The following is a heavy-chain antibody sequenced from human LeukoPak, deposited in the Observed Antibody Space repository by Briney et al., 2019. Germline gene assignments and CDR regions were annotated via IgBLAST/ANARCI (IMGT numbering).Heavy chain of an antibody. CDR3: AKAPQYYDFWSGLRGAFDI. Sequence: GGSLRLSCAASGFTFSSYSMRWVRQAPGKGLEWVSAINGSGGSTYYADSVKGRFTISRDNSKNTLYLQMNSLRAEDTAVYYCAKAPQYYDFWSGLRGAFDIWGQGTMVTVSS. V-gene: IGHV3-23*01. CDR1: GFTFSSYS. J-gene: IGHJ3*02. D-gene: IGHD3-3*01. CDR2: INGSGGST.